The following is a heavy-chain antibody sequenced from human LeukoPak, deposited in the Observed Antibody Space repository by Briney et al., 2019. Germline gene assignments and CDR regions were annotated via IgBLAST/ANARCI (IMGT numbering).Heavy chain of an antibody. CDR2: ISGSVGST. J-gene: IGHJ4*02. CDR3: AKRRVAGSREYDY. Sequence: GGSLRLSCAASGFTFSNYAITWVRQAPGKGREWVSIISGSVGSTSYADSVKGRFTISRDNSKNTLYLQMNSLRAEDTAVYYCAKRRVAGSREYDYWGQGTLVTVSS. CDR1: GFTFSNYA. D-gene: IGHD6-19*01. V-gene: IGHV3-23*01.